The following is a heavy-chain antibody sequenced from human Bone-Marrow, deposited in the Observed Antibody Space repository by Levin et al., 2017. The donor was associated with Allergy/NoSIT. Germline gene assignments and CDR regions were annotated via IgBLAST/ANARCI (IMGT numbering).Heavy chain of an antibody. CDR1: EFTFNNDW. CDR3: ARGESSHPWSAFDL. J-gene: IGHJ3*01. Sequence: GESLKISCAASEFTFNNDWMHWVRQAPGKGLVWLSRIKGDGGMTNYADFVQGRFSISRDNAKNTLYLQMDSLRAEDTAVYYCARGESSHPWSAFDLWGQGTMVTVSS. V-gene: IGHV3-74*01. CDR2: IKGDGGMT. D-gene: IGHD3-10*01.